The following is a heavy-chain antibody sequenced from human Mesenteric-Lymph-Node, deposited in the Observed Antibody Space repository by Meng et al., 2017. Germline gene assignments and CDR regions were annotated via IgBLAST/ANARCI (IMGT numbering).Heavy chain of an antibody. V-gene: IGHV1-69*13. Sequence: SVKVSCKASGGTFSSYAISWVRQAPGQGLEWMGGIIPIFGTANYAQKFQGRVTITADESTSTAYMELSSLRSEDTAVYYCARGRGGPNPYYYGMDVWGQGTTVTVSS. CDR2: IIPIFGTA. CDR1: GGTFSSYA. J-gene: IGHJ6*02. CDR3: ARGRGGPNPYYYGMDV.